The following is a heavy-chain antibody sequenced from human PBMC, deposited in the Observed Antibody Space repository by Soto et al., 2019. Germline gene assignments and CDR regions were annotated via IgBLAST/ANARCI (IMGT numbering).Heavy chain of an antibody. D-gene: IGHD2-2*01. J-gene: IGHJ4*02. CDR1: GGTFSSYT. V-gene: IGHV1-69*08. CDR3: EREHRGLLGYCSSTSCSRTGE. Sequence: QVQLVQSGAEVKKPGSSVKVSCKASGGTFSSYTISWVRQAPGQGLEWMGRIIPILGIANYAQKFQGRVTITADKSTSTAYMELSSLRSEDTAVYYCEREHRGLLGYCSSTSCSRTGEWGQGTLVTVSS. CDR2: IIPILGIA.